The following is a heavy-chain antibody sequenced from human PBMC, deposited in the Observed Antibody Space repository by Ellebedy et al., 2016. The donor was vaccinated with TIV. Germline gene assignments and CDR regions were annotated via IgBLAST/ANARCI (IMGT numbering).Heavy chain of an antibody. CDR2: TYYRSKWNN. CDR1: GDSVSTDIG. D-gene: IGHD6-19*01. CDR3: ARIYSSGWDY. V-gene: IGHV6-1*01. J-gene: IGHJ4*02. Sequence: SQTLSLTCVISGDSVSTDIGWNWIRQSPSRGLEWLGRTYYRSKWNNDYAVSLKSRITINPDTSKNLFSLKLSSVTAADTAVYYCARIYSSGWDYWGQGTLVTVSS.